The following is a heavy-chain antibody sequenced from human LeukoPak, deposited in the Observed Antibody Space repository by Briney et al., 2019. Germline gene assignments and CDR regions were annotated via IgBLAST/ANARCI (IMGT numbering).Heavy chain of an antibody. Sequence: GGSLRLSCAASGFTFSNYATSWVRQAPGKGLEWVSAVSDSGDTTYYADSVKGRFAISRDNSKNTLYLQMSSLRAEDTAVYYCAKPYSSGWNIFDYWGQGTLVTVSS. V-gene: IGHV3-23*01. CDR3: AKPYSSGWNIFDY. CDR1: GFTFSNYA. D-gene: IGHD6-19*01. J-gene: IGHJ4*02. CDR2: VSDSGDTT.